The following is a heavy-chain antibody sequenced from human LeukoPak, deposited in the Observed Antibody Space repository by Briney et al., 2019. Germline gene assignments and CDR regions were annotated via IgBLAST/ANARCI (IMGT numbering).Heavy chain of an antibody. CDR3: ARRYSSSWYVGFFDP. CDR2: IHYSGST. CDR1: GASIRNYY. D-gene: IGHD6-13*01. V-gene: IGHV4-59*08. J-gene: IGHJ5*02. Sequence: TSETLSLTCTVSGASIRNYYWSWIRQSPGKGLEWIGYIHYSGSTNYNPSLESRVAMSVDTSKNQFSLRLSSVTAADTAIYYCARRYSSSWYVGFFDPWGQGTLVTVSS.